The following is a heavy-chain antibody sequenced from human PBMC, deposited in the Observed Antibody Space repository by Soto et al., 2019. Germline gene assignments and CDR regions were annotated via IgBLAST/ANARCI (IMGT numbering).Heavy chain of an antibody. J-gene: IGHJ4*02. V-gene: IGHV4-30-2*01. CDR2: IYHSGST. D-gene: IGHD2-15*01. Sequence: SETLSLTCAVSGGSISSGGYSWSWIRQPPGKGLEWIGYIYHSGSTYYNPSLKSRVTISVGRSKNQFSLKLSSVTAADTAEDPCASGQVVVAQHCGQGPLVTLSS. CDR3: ASGQVVVAQH. CDR1: GGSISSGGYS.